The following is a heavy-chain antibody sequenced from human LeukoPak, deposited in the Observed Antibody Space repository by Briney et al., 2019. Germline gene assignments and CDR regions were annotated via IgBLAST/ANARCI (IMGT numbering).Heavy chain of an antibody. CDR1: GFTFSSYA. J-gene: IGHJ4*02. CDR3: ARASSSSWLYYFDY. Sequence: GGSLRLSCAASGFTFSSYAMSWVRQAPGKGLEWVSGISGSGGSTYYADSVKGRFTISRDNSKNTLYLQMNSLRAEDTAVYYCARASSSSWLYYFDYWGQGTLVTVSS. CDR2: ISGSGGST. V-gene: IGHV3-23*01. D-gene: IGHD6-13*01.